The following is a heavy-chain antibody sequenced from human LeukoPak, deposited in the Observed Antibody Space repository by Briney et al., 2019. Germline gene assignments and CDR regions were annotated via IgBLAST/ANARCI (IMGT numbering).Heavy chain of an antibody. D-gene: IGHD5-18*01. CDR2: TYYRSKWYN. Sequence: SSQTLSLTCAISGDSFYSNSAAWNCLRQSPSRGLEWLVRTYYRSKWYNDYAVSVKSRITINPDTSQNQFSLQLNSVTPEDTAVYYCARGGAMVPGHYYYMDVWGKGTTVTISS. J-gene: IGHJ6*03. V-gene: IGHV6-1*01. CDR3: ARGGAMVPGHYYYMDV. CDR1: GDSFYSNSAA.